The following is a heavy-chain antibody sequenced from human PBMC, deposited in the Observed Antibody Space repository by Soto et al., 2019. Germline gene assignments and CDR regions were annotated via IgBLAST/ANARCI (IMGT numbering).Heavy chain of an antibody. CDR3: AHLTRAHRDPRTPRPYYYGMDV. CDR1: GGTFSSYA. D-gene: IGHD2-21*02. Sequence: ASVKVSCKASGGTFSSYAISWVRQAPGQGLEWMGGIIPIFGTANYAQKFQGRVTITADKSTSTIYMELSSLRSEDTAVYYCAHLTRAHRDPRTPRPYYYGMDVWGQGTTVTVSS. J-gene: IGHJ6*02. CDR2: IIPIFGTA. V-gene: IGHV1-69*06.